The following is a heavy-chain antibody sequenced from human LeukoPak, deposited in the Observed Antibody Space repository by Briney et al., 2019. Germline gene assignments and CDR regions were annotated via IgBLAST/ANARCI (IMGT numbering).Heavy chain of an antibody. D-gene: IGHD6-19*01. J-gene: IGHJ4*02. CDR3: ARRLDKALHSSGWYIRFFDY. Sequence: SETRSLTCTVSGGSISSSSYYWGWIRQPPGKGLEWIGSIYYSGSTYYNPSLKSRVTISVDTSKNQFSLKLSSVTAADTAVYYCARRLDKALHSSGWYIRFFDYWGQGTLVTVSS. V-gene: IGHV4-39*01. CDR2: IYYSGST. CDR1: GGSISSSSYY.